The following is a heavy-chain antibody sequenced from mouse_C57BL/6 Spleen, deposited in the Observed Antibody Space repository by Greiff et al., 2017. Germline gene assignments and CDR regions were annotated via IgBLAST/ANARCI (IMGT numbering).Heavy chain of an antibody. CDR1: GYTFTDYY. CDR2: IYPGSGNT. J-gene: IGHJ3*01. Sequence: VQLQQSGAELVRPGASVKLSCKASGYTFTDYYINWVKQRPGQGLEWIARIYPGSGNTYYNEKFKGKATLTAEKSSSTAYMQLSSLTSEDSAVYFCASYSSTGFAYWGQGTLVTVSA. V-gene: IGHV1-76*01. D-gene: IGHD1-1*01. CDR3: ASYSSTGFAY.